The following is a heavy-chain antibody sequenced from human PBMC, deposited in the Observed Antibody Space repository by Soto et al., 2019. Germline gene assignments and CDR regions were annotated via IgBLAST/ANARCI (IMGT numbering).Heavy chain of an antibody. J-gene: IGHJ4*02. D-gene: IGHD3-22*01. V-gene: IGHV3-9*01. Sequence: LRLSCAASGFTFDDYAMHWVRQLPGKGLEWVSGISWNSGSAAYMDSVKGRFLISRDNAKKSLFLQMRSLRPEDTALYYCVKGLNYNFDNIGFHGWGQGTLVTVSS. CDR3: VKGLNYNFDNIGFHG. CDR1: GFTFDDYA. CDR2: ISWNSGSA.